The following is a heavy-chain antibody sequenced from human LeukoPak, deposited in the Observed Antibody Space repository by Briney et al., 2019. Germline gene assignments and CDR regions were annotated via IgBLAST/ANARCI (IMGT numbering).Heavy chain of an antibody. Sequence: SVKVSCKASGRNFSNYPINWVRKAPGQGLEWMGVISPIFRTVYYGQKFQVRVTISADESTNTAYMELSSLIPKDTAVYFCARGRRHCTSTSCYAWDRGAMDVWGQGTTVTVSS. D-gene: IGHD2-2*01. J-gene: IGHJ6*02. CDR3: ARGRRHCTSTSCYAWDRGAMDV. CDR1: GRNFSNYP. V-gene: IGHV1-69*13. CDR2: ISPIFRTV.